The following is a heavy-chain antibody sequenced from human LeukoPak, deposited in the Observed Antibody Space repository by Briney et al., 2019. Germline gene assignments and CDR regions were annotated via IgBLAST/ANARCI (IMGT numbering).Heavy chain of an antibody. CDR2: IYYSGST. Sequence: PSETLSLTCSVSGGSISTYYWTWMRQPPGKGLEWIGYIYYSGSTNYNPSLKSRVTISLDMSKNQFSLKLTSVTAADTAVYYCARLQYCSGGGCYPGAFDIWGRGTLVIVSS. CDR3: ARLQYCSGGGCYPGAFDI. D-gene: IGHD2-15*01. J-gene: IGHJ3*02. V-gene: IGHV4-59*12. CDR1: GGSISTYY.